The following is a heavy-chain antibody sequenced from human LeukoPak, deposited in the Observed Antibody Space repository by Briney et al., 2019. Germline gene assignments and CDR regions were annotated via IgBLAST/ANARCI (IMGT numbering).Heavy chain of an antibody. CDR3: AREYVYGMDV. CDR1: GGTFSSYA. D-gene: IGHD3-16*01. CDR2: IIPILGIA. J-gene: IGHJ6*02. V-gene: IGHV1-69*04. Sequence: GASVKVSCKASGGTFSSYAISWVRQAPGQGLEWMGRIIPILGIANYAQKFQGRVTITADKSTSTAYMELSSLRSDDTAVYYCAREYVYGMDVWGQGTTVTVSS.